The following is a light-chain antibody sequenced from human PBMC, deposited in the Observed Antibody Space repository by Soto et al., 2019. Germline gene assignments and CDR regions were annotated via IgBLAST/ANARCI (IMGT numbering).Light chain of an antibody. CDR3: QQRSNWYT. J-gene: IGKJ5*01. V-gene: IGKV3-11*01. Sequence: EVVLTQSPVTLSLSPGERATLSCRASQSFRGLLAWYQQKPGQAPRLLIYDASNRATGIPARFSGSGSGIDFTLTISSLEPEDFAVYYCQQRSNWYTFGQGTRLEI. CDR2: DAS. CDR1: QSFRGL.